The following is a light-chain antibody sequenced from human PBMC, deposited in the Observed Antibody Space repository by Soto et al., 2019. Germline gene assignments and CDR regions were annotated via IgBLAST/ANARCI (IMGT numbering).Light chain of an antibody. J-gene: IGKJ5*01. CDR3: QHFGGNTFT. V-gene: IGKV3-20*01. CDR2: GAS. Sequence: EIVLTQSPGTLSLSPGEGPTLSCRASQSVSSSYIAWYQQRTGQPPSLLIYGASTRDTGIPDRFSGSGSGTHFTLTISRLEPGDFAVYYCQHFGGNTFTFGQGTRLEIK. CDR1: QSVSSSY.